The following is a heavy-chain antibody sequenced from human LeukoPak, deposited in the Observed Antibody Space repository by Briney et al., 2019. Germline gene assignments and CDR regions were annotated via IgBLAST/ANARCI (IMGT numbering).Heavy chain of an antibody. V-gene: IGHV3-11*06. CDR2: ISSSGSYT. CDR1: GFTFSDYY. Sequence: GGSLRLSCAASGFTFSDYYMSWIRQAPGKGLEWVSYISSSGSYTNYADSVKRRFTISRDNDKNSLYLQMNSVGADDTAESYCARGPYSSGSSADYWGQGTLVTVSS. J-gene: IGHJ4*02. D-gene: IGHD6-19*01. CDR3: ARGPYSSGSSADY.